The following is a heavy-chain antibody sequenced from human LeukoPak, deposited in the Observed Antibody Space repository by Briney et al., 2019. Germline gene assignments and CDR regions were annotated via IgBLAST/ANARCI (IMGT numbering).Heavy chain of an antibody. Sequence: PSETLSLTCVVYGESFSGYSWSWIRQPPGKGLEWIGEINQRRNTNYNPSLRSRVTISIDTSKNQFSLKLSSVTAADTAVYYCARHGWHAWYFDLWGRGTLVTVSS. J-gene: IGHJ2*01. CDR3: ARHGWHAWYFDL. D-gene: IGHD6-19*01. CDR2: INQRRNT. CDR1: GESFSGYS. V-gene: IGHV4-34*01.